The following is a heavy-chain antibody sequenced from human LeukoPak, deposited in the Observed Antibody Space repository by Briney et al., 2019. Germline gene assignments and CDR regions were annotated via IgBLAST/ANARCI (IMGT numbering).Heavy chain of an antibody. J-gene: IGHJ6*03. V-gene: IGHV4-61*02. CDR1: GGSISSGSYY. CDR2: IYTSGST. CDR3: ARAPAMILRPNYMDV. D-gene: IGHD3-3*01. Sequence: SETLSLTCTVSGGSISSGSYYWSWIRQPAGKGLEWIGRIYTSGSTNYNPSLKSRVTISVDTSKNQFSLKLSSVTAADTAVYYCARAPAMILRPNYMDVWGKGTTVTVSS.